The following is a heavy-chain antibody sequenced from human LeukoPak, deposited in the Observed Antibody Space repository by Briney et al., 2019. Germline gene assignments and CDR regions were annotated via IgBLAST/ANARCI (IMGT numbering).Heavy chain of an antibody. CDR1: GGSISSGDYY. J-gene: IGHJ4*02. Sequence: SETLSLTCTVSGGSISSGDYYWSWIRQPPGKGLEWIGYIYYSGSTNYNPSLKSRVTISVDTSKNQFSLKLSSVTAADTAVYYCARGQDYGDYVDYWGQGTLVTVSS. V-gene: IGHV4-61*08. D-gene: IGHD4-17*01. CDR3: ARGQDYGDYVDY. CDR2: IYYSGST.